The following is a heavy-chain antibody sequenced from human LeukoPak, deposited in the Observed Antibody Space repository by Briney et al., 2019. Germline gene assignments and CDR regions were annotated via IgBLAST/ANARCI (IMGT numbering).Heavy chain of an antibody. J-gene: IGHJ4*02. V-gene: IGHV3-48*03. CDR1: GFTFSSYE. D-gene: IGHD2-8*01. Sequence: GGSLRLSCAASGFTFSSYEMNWVRQAPGKGLEWVSYISSSGSTIYYADSVKGRFTISRDNAKNSLYLQMNSLRAEDTAVYYCARESEIVLIGYWGQGTLVTVSS. CDR3: ARESEIVLIGY. CDR2: ISSSGSTI.